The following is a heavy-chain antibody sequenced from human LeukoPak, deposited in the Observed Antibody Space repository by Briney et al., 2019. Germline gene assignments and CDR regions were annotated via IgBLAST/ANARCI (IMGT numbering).Heavy chain of an antibody. CDR2: ISSSSSYI. CDR3: ARYWVPGTERVGYSSGD. V-gene: IGHV3-21*01. D-gene: IGHD6-19*01. CDR1: GFTFSSYS. Sequence: PGGSLRLSCAASGFTFSSYSMNWVRQAPGKGLEWGSSISSSSSYIYYADSVKGRFTISRHNAKNSLYLQMNSLRAEDTAVYYCARYWVPGTERVGYSSGDWGQGTLVTVSS. J-gene: IGHJ4*02.